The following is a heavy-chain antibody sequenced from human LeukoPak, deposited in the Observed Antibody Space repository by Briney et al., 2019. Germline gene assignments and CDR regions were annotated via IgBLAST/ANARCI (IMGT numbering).Heavy chain of an antibody. CDR2: ISYDGSNK. D-gene: IGHD2-15*01. V-gene: IGHV3-30*18. CDR1: GFTFSSYG. Sequence: PGGSLRLSCAASGFTFSSYGMHWVRQAPGKGLEWVAVISYDGSNKYYADSVKGRFTISRDNSKNTLYLQMNSLRAEDTAVYYCAKILGYCSGGSCLFGYWGQGTLVTVSS. J-gene: IGHJ4*02. CDR3: AKILGYCSGGSCLFGY.